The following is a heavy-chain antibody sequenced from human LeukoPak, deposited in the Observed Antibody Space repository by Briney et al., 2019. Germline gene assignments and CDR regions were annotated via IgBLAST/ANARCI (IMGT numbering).Heavy chain of an antibody. D-gene: IGHD6-19*01. CDR2: MNPNSGNT. J-gene: IGHJ4*02. Sequence: ASVKVSCKASGYTFTSYDINWVRQATGQGLEWMGWMNPNSGNTGYAQKFQGRVTMTRNTSISTAYMELSSLRSEDTAVYYCARTSGYSSGWYDPIFDYWGQGTLVTVSS. CDR3: ARTSGYSSGWYDPIFDY. CDR1: GYTFTSYD. V-gene: IGHV1-8*01.